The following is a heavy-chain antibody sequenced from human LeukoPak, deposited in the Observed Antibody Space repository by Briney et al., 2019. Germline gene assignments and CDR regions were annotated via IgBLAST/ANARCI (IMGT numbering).Heavy chain of an antibody. J-gene: IGHJ4*02. D-gene: IGHD4-17*01. CDR2: INHSGST. V-gene: IGHV4-34*01. CDR3: ARERIGDYGRRGVTPRRYYFDY. CDR1: GGSISSGGYS. Sequence: SETLSLTCAVSGGSISSGGYSWSWIRQPPGKGLEWIGEINHSGSTNYNPSLKSRVTISVDTSKNQFSLKLSSVTAADTAVYYCARERIGDYGRRGVTPRRYYFDYWGQGTLVTVSS.